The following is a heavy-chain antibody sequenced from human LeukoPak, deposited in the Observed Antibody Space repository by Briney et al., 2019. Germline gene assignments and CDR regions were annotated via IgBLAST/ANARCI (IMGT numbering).Heavy chain of an antibody. CDR2: IYYSGST. CDR3: ARDNRRWYNWFDP. Sequence: SETLSLTCTVSGGSISSYYWSWIRQPPGKGLEWIGYIYYSGSTNYNPSLKSRVTISVDTSKNQFSLKLSSVTAADTAVYYCARDNRRWYNWFDPWGQGTLVTVSS. V-gene: IGHV4-59*01. D-gene: IGHD4-23*01. J-gene: IGHJ5*02. CDR1: GGSISSYY.